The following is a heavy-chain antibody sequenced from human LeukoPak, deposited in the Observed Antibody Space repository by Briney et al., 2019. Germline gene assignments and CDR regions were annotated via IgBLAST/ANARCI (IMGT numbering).Heavy chain of an antibody. V-gene: IGHV1-2*02. CDR1: GYTFTGYF. J-gene: IGHJ4*02. CDR2: INPNSGST. Sequence: ASVKVSCKTSGYTFTGYFIHWVRQAPGQGLEWMGWINPNSGSTNFAQKFQGRVTMTRDTSISTAYMELSRLRSDDTAVYYCVRGTYGSGSYYLDYWGQGTLVTVSS. D-gene: IGHD3-10*01. CDR3: VRGTYGSGSYYLDY.